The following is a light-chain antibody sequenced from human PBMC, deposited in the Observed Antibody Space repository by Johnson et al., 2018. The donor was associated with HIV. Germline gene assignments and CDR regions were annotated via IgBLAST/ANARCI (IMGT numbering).Light chain of an antibody. V-gene: IGLV1-51*01. CDR1: SSNIGNNY. CDR2: DNN. Sequence: QSVFTQPPSVSAAPGQKVTISCSGSSSNIGNNYVSWYQQLPGTAPKLLIYDNNKRPSGIPDRFSGSKSGTSATLAITGLHTGDEADYYCGVWHTRPNSGGVFGTGTKVAVL. CDR3: GVWHTRPNSGGV. J-gene: IGLJ1*01.